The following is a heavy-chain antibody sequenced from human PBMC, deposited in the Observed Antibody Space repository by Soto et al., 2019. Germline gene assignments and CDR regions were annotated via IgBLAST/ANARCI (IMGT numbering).Heavy chain of an antibody. J-gene: IGHJ6*02. V-gene: IGHV3-30*03. D-gene: IGHD2-15*01. CDR2: ISYDGSNK. CDR1: GFTFSSYG. CDR3: AYCSGGSCYSSGGMDV. Sequence: ESGGGVVQPGRSLRLSCAASGFTFSSYGMHWVRQAPGKGLEWVAVISYDGSNKYYADSVKGRFTISRDNSKNTLYLQMNSLRAEDTAVYYCAYCSGGSCYSSGGMDVWGQGTTVTVSS.